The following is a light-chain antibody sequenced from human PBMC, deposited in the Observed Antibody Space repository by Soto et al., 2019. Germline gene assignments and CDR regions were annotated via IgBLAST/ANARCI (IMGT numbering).Light chain of an antibody. Sequence: EIVLTQSPATLSLSPGERATLSCRASQSIGTFFAWYQQKPGQAPRLLIYDASNRATGIPARFSGSGSGTDFTLTISSLEPEDFAAYYCQQYAGSFGGGTKVDI. CDR2: DAS. CDR3: QQYAGS. CDR1: QSIGTF. V-gene: IGKV3-11*01. J-gene: IGKJ4*02.